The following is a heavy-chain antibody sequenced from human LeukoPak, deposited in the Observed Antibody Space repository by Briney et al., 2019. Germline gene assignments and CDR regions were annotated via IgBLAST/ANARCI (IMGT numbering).Heavy chain of an antibody. J-gene: IGHJ5*02. V-gene: IGHV4-34*01. CDR2: INHSGST. CDR1: SGSFSGYY. CDR3: ARVRLWFGEMGSFNWFDP. Sequence: SETLSLTCAVYSGSFSGYYWSWIRQPPGKGLEWIGEINHSGSTNYNPSLKSRVTISVDTSKNQFSLKLSSVTAADTAVYYCARVRLWFGEMGSFNWFDPWGQGTLVTVSS. D-gene: IGHD3-10*01.